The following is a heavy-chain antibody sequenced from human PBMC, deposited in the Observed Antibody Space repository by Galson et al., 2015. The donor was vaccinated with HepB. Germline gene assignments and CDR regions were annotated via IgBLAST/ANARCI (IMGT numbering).Heavy chain of an antibody. CDR1: GFTFSSYA. J-gene: IGHJ4*02. Sequence: SLRLSCAASGFTFSSYAMHWVRQAPGKGLEYVSAISSNGGSTYYADSVKGRFTISRDNSKNTLYLQMSSLRAEDTAVYYCVKDGYSGYGHTPYFDYWGQGTLVTVSS. CDR3: VKDGYSGYGHTPYFDY. V-gene: IGHV3-64D*06. CDR2: ISSNGGST. D-gene: IGHD5-12*01.